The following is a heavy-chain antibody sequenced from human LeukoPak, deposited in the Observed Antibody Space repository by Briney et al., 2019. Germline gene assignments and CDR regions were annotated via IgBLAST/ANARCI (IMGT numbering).Heavy chain of an antibody. CDR2: ISGVGP. CDR3: ARDPNGDYVGAFDFQR. CDR1: EFPFSNYA. V-gene: IGHV3-23*01. Sequence: GGSLRLSCAASEFPFSNYALTWVRQAPGRGLEWVSSISGVGPYYADSVKGRFSISRDNYKNTLYLQMSSLRAEDTAVYYCARDPNGDYVGAFDFQRWGQGTLVTVSS. J-gene: IGHJ1*01. D-gene: IGHD4-17*01.